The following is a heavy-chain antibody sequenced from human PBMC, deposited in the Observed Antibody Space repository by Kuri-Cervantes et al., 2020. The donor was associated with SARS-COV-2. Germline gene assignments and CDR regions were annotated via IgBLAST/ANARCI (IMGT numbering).Heavy chain of an antibody. CDR3: AKDFMATLGVVPAAISGWFDP. D-gene: IGHD2-2*01. J-gene: IGHJ5*02. CDR2: ISWDSGSI. Sequence: GGSLRLSCAASGFTFDDYAMHWVRQAPGKGLEWVSGISWDSGSIGYADSVKGRFTISRDNSKNTLYLQMNSLRAEDTAVYYCAKDFMATLGVVPAAISGWFDPWGQGTLVTVSS. CDR1: GFTFDDYA. V-gene: IGHV3-9*01.